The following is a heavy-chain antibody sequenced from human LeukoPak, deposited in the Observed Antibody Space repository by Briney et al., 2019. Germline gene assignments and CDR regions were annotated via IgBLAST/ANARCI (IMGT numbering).Heavy chain of an antibody. V-gene: IGHV4-61*02. J-gene: IGHJ4*02. CDR3: ARGLWFGDENPPYFDY. CDR1: GGSISSGSYF. D-gene: IGHD3-10*01. Sequence: PSETLSLTCTVSGGSISSGSYFWTWIRQPAGKGLEWIGRIFTSGSTNYNPSLGSRVTISVDTSKNQFSLKLSSVTAADTAVYYCARGLWFGDENPPYFDYWGQGTLVTVSS. CDR2: IFTSGST.